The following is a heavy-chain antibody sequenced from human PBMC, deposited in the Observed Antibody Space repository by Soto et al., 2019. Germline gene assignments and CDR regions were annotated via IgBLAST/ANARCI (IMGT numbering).Heavy chain of an antibody. CDR3: ARVGCSGGYCYHFDY. CDR2: IYYSGST. V-gene: IGHV4-59*01. D-gene: IGHD2-15*01. J-gene: IGHJ4*02. Sequence: QVQLQESGPGLVKPSETLSLTCTVSGGSISSYYWSWIRQPPGKGLEWIGYIYYSGSTNYNPPLKNRVTLSVDTSRNQFSLKLSSVTAADTAVYYCARVGCSGGYCYHFDYWGQGSLVTVSS. CDR1: GGSISSYY.